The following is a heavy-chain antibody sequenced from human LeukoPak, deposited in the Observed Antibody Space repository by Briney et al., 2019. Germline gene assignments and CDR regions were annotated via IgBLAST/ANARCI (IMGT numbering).Heavy chain of an antibody. CDR2: LSGSGAST. Sequence: PGGSLGLSCAASAFTFGNYAMNWVRQAPGKGLEWVSGLSGSGASTYYADSVKGRFTISRDNSKNTLYLQMNRLRAGDTAVYYCAKGSDRSGSYYLDYWGQGTLVTVSS. J-gene: IGHJ4*02. D-gene: IGHD3-10*01. CDR1: AFTFGNYA. V-gene: IGHV3-23*01. CDR3: AKGSDRSGSYYLDY.